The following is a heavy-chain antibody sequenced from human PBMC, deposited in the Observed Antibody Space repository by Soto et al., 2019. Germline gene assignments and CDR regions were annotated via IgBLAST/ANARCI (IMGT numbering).Heavy chain of an antibody. CDR3: ARVRPTDYVGNYNNGMDV. CDR1: RVAFSKFI. J-gene: IGHJ6*02. D-gene: IGHD4-17*01. Sequence: QAQLEQSGGEVKKPGSSVKVSCKASRVAFSKFIVTWVRQAPGLGLEWVGGIIPIFGTANYAQRFQGRVTITADESTSTAYMELNSLRSEDTAVYYCARVRPTDYVGNYNNGMDVWGQGTPVTVSS. V-gene: IGHV1-69*01. CDR2: IIPIFGTA.